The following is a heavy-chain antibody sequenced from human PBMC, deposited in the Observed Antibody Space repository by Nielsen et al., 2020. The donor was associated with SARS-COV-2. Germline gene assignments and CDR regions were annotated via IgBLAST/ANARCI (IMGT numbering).Heavy chain of an antibody. CDR2: IYYSGST. Sequence: SETLSLTCTVSGGSISSYYWSWIRPPPGKGLEWIGYIYYSGSTNYNPSLKSRVTISVDTSKNQFSLKLSSVTAADTAVYYCARSSGNYYDSSGYYYWGQGTLVTVSS. J-gene: IGHJ4*02. CDR3: ARSSGNYYDSSGYYY. V-gene: IGHV4-59*01. CDR1: GGSISSYY. D-gene: IGHD3-22*01.